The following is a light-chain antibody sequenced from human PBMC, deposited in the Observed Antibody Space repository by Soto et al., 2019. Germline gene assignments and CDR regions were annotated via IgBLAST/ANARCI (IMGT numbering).Light chain of an antibody. CDR2: KSS. Sequence: DIQMTQSPSTLSASEGDIVTISCRASQSVSIWLAWYQQKPGRAPKLLIYKSSILESGVPSRFSGSGYGTEFTLTISSLQPDDFATFYCQQYSTYSRAFGQGTKVDIK. J-gene: IGKJ1*01. CDR3: QQYSTYSRA. V-gene: IGKV1-5*03. CDR1: QSVSIW.